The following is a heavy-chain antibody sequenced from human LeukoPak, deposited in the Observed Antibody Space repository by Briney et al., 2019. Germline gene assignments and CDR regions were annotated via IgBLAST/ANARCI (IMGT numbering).Heavy chain of an antibody. Sequence: ASVKVSCKASGYTFTGYYMHWVRQAPGQGLEWMGRINTNRGGTNYAQKFQGRVTMTADTSISTVYSELSRLKSDDTAVYYCARAPVDNWNYDFWGQGTLVTVSS. CDR2: INTNRGGT. J-gene: IGHJ4*02. D-gene: IGHD1-7*01. CDR3: ARAPVDNWNYDF. V-gene: IGHV1-2*06. CDR1: GYTFTGYY.